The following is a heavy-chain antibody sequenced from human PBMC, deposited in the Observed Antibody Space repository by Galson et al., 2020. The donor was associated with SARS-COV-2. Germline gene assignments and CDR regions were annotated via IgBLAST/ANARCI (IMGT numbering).Heavy chain of an antibody. CDR2: ITDNGVTT. Sequence: GGSLRLSCAASGFTFSTAAMSWVRQAPRKGLEWVSTITDNGVTTYYADSVKGRFTISRDNSRNTLYLDMNSLRGEDTAVYYCAHKTAFDYWGQGILVTVSS. J-gene: IGHJ4*02. CDR1: GFTFSTAA. CDR3: AHKTAFDY. V-gene: IGHV3-23*01.